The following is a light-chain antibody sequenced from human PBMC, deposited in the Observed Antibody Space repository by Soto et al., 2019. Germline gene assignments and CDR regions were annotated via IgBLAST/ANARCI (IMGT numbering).Light chain of an antibody. V-gene: IGKV3-15*01. CDR1: QGVAGN. J-gene: IGKJ2*01. Sequence: EIVMTQSPATLTVSPGERATLSCRASQGVAGNLAWYQQKPGQAPRLLIHGASTRATGIPARFSGSGFGTEFTLTISSLQSEDLAVYYCQQYNNWPPYTFGQGTKLEIK. CDR3: QQYNNWPPYT. CDR2: GAS.